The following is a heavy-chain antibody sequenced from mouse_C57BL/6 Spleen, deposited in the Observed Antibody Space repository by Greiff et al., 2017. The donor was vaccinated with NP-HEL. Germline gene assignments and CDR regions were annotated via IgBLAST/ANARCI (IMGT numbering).Heavy chain of an antibody. CDR2: IYPNSGST. CDR3: ARSSVVEYYFDY. D-gene: IGHD1-1*01. V-gene: IGHV1-64*01. CDR1: GYTFTSYW. Sequence: QVQLQQPGAELVKPGASVKLSCKASGYTFTSYWMHWVKQRPGQGLEWIGMIYPNSGSTNYNEKFKSKATLTVDKSSSTAYMQLSSLTSEDSAVYYCARSSVVEYYFDYWGQGTTLTVSS. J-gene: IGHJ2*01.